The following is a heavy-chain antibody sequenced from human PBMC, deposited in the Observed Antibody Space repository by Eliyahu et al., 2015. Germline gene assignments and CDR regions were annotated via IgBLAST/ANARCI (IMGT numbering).Heavy chain of an antibody. Sequence: QVQLQESGPGLVKPSXTLSLTCXXXGXXISSYYWSWIRQPPGKGLEWIGYIYYSGSTNYNPSLKSRVTISVDTSKNQFSLKLSSVTAADTAVYYCARGPPGAHGGFDYWGQGTLVTVSS. CDR2: IYYSGST. D-gene: IGHD4-23*01. CDR3: ARGPPGAHGGFDY. CDR1: GXXISSYY. V-gene: IGHV4-59*01. J-gene: IGHJ4*02.